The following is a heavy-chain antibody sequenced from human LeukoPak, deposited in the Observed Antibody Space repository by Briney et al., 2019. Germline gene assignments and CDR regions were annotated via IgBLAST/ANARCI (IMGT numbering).Heavy chain of an antibody. V-gene: IGHV3-48*03. Sequence: PGGSLRLSCAASGFTFSSYEMNWVRQAPGKGLEWVSYISSSGSTIYYADSVKGRFTISRDNAKNSLYLQMNSLRAEDTVVYYCARGLMGYYYDSSGYDSWGQGTLVTVSS. CDR2: ISSSGSTI. J-gene: IGHJ4*02. CDR3: ARGLMGYYYDSSGYDS. D-gene: IGHD3-22*01. CDR1: GFTFSSYE.